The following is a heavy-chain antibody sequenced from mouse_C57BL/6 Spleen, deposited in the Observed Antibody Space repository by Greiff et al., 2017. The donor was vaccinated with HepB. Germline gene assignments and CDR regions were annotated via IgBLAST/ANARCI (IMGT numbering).Heavy chain of an antibody. CDR3: ARGDYYYGSSYENWYFDV. V-gene: IGHV1-22*01. CDR2: INPNNGGT. CDR1: GYTFTDYN. D-gene: IGHD1-1*01. J-gene: IGHJ1*03. Sequence: VQLQQSGPELVKPGASVKMSCKASGYTFTDYNMHWVKQSHGKSLEWIGYINPNNGGTSYNQKFKGKATLTVNKSSSTAYMELRSLTSEDSAVYYCARGDYYYGSSYENWYFDVWGTGTTVTVSS.